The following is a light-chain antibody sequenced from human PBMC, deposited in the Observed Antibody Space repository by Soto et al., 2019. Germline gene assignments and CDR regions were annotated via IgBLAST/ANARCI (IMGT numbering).Light chain of an antibody. V-gene: IGLV1-44*01. Sequence: QSVLTQPPSVSGTPGQRVTISCSGGKSDIGSNTVYWFQQLPGAAPRLLIYTNNQRPSGVPDRFSGSKSGNTASLTISGLQAEDEADYYCCSYAGSSYVFGTGTKLTVL. CDR3: CSYAGSSYV. J-gene: IGLJ1*01. CDR2: TNN. CDR1: KSDIGSNT.